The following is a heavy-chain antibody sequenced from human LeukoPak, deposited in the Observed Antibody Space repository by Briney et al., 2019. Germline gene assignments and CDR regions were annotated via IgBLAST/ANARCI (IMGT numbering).Heavy chain of an antibody. V-gene: IGHV4-59*11. D-gene: IGHD6-13*01. J-gene: IGHJ5*01. Sequence: NPSETLSLTCTVSGGSISSHYWAWIRQPPGKGLEWIGYISYTGSTNYNPSLKSRVTISVDTSKNQFSLKLRSVTAADTAVYYYAREGYSSNWYDYWGQGTLVTVSS. CDR3: AREGYSSNWYDY. CDR2: ISYTGST. CDR1: GGSISSHY.